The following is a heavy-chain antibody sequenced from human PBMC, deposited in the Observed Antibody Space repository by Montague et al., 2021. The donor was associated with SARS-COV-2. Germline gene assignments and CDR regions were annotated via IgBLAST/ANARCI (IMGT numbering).Heavy chain of an antibody. Sequence: SETLSLTCTVSFGSISTYYWSWIRQPPGKGLEWIGFIFYNGSTKXNPSLKRRASISLDTSKNQFSLKLSSVTAADTAVYYCARQDAWAYCGDECYRGWFDSWGQGTLVTVSS. V-gene: IGHV4-59*01. CDR1: FGSISTYY. J-gene: IGHJ5*01. CDR3: ARQDAWAYCGDECYRGWFDS. D-gene: IGHD2-21*01. CDR2: IFYNGST.